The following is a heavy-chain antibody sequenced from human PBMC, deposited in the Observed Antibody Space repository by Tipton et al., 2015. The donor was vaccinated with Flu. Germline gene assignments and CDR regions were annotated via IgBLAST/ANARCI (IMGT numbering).Heavy chain of an antibody. V-gene: IGHV4-61*02. J-gene: IGHJ3*01. D-gene: IGHD3-10*01. Sequence: TLSLTCTVSGDSMNSGSYYWTWIRQPAGKGLEWIGRVSSTGSTTYNPSLKSRVIISVDTSRNQFSLRLSSVTAADSAVYFCAREWQLPPYDVFNAWGQGTVVTVSA. CDR1: GDSMNSGSYY. CDR2: VSSTGST. CDR3: AREWQLPPYDVFNA.